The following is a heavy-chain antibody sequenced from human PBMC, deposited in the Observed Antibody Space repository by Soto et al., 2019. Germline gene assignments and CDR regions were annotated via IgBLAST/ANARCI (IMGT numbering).Heavy chain of an antibody. CDR3: ARRGTPIDY. J-gene: IGHJ4*01. CDR1: GYTFTNFG. CDR2: ISAYHSNT. V-gene: IGHV1-18*01. D-gene: IGHD3-16*01. Sequence: RASVKVSSKSSGYTFTNFGISWERQAPGQGLEWMGCISAYHSNTNYAQKFQGRETMTTDTATSTAYMKVRSLRFDAAAVYYCARRGTPIDYWG.